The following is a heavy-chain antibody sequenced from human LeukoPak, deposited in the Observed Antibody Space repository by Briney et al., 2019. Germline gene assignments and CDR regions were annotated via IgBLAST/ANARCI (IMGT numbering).Heavy chain of an antibody. D-gene: IGHD3-10*01. Sequence: GGSLRLSCAASGFTFSSYAMHWVRQAPGKGLERVAVISYDGSNKYYADSVKGRFTISRDNSKNTLYLQMNSLRAEDTAVYYCAGITMALWGQGTLVTVSS. V-gene: IGHV3-30-3*01. CDR1: GFTFSSYA. J-gene: IGHJ4*02. CDR3: AGITMAL. CDR2: ISYDGSNK.